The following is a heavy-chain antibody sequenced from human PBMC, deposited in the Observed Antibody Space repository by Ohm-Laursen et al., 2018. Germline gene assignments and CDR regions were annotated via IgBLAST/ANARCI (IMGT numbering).Heavy chain of an antibody. CDR3: ARDIDWVAFDY. J-gene: IGHJ4*01. D-gene: IGHD3-9*01. Sequence: SLRLSCSASGFSFSSSAMSWVRQAPGKGLEWVSGIRGSGDTTYYADSVKGRFTISRDNSRNTLDLQMNSLRVEDTALYYCARDIDWVAFDYWGQGSLVTVSS. V-gene: IGHV3-23*01. CDR2: IRGSGDTT. CDR1: GFSFSSSA.